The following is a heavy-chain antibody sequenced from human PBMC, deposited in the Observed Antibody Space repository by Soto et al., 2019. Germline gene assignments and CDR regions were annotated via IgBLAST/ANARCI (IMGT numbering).Heavy chain of an antibody. CDR3: ARQWLPPLTYYYYGMDV. Sequence: SVKVSCKASGGTFSSYAISWVRQAPGQGLEWMGGIIPIFGTANYAQKFQGRVTITADKSTSTAYMELSSLRSEDTAVYYCARQWLPPLTYYYYGMDVWGQGTTVTVSS. V-gene: IGHV1-69*06. CDR1: GGTFSSYA. J-gene: IGHJ6*02. D-gene: IGHD6-19*01. CDR2: IIPIFGTA.